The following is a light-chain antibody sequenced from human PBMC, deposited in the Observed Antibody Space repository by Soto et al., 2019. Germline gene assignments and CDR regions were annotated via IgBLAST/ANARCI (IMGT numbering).Light chain of an antibody. CDR2: LNSDGSH. J-gene: IGLJ2*01. CDR1: SGHSSYA. V-gene: IGLV4-69*01. Sequence: QSVLTQSPSASASLGASVKLTCTLSSGHSSYAIAWHQQQPEKGPRYLMKLNSDGSHSKGDGIPDRFSGSSSGAERYLTISSLQSEDEADYYCQSLRVFGGGTSSPS. CDR3: QSLRV.